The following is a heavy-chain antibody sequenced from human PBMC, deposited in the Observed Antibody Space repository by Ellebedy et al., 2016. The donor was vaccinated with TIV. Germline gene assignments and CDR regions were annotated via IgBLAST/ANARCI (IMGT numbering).Heavy chain of an antibody. Sequence: PGGSLRLSCAASGFTFTTYYMSWVRQAPGKGLEWLANIKQGGIDKYYVDSGKGRFTISRDNAKNSLYLQMSSLRAEDTAVYYCARDGVGAGLDYWGQGTLVTVSS. V-gene: IGHV3-7*03. D-gene: IGHD3-10*01. CDR1: GFTFTTYY. CDR3: ARDGVGAGLDY. CDR2: IKQGGIDK. J-gene: IGHJ4*02.